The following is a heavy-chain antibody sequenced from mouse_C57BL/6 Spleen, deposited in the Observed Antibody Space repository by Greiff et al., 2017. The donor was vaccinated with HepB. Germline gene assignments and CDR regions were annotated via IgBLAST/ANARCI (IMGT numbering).Heavy chain of an antibody. Sequence: VQLQQSGAELVKPGASVKLSCKASGYTFTSYWMQWVKQRPGQGLEWIGEIDPSDSYTNYNQKFKGKATLSVDTSSSTAYMQLSSLTSEDSAVYYCAVIYSRYWGQGTTLTVSA. D-gene: IGHD1-1*01. J-gene: IGHJ2*01. V-gene: IGHV1-50*01. CDR3: AVIYSRY. CDR1: GYTFTSYW. CDR2: IDPSDSYT.